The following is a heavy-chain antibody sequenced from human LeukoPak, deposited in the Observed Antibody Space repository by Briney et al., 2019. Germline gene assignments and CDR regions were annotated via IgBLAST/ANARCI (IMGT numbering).Heavy chain of an antibody. CDR3: ARDSFGVVNYFDY. D-gene: IGHD3-3*01. V-gene: IGHV3-7*01. J-gene: IGHJ4*02. CDR2: INEVGSDT. Sequence: PGGSLRLSCAVSGWSFSSYWMSWVRQVPGKGLEWVSSINEVGSDTRYADSVRGRFTISRDNAKNSLYLQMNSLRAEDTAVYYCARDSFGVVNYFDYWGQGTLVTVSS. CDR1: GWSFSSYW.